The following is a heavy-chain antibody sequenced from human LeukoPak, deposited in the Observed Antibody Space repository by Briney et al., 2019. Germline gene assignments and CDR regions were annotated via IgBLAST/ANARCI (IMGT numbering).Heavy chain of an antibody. CDR3: ARVRANSLLWFGGLLYPSWFDP. J-gene: IGHJ5*02. CDR1: GYTFTGYY. D-gene: IGHD3-10*01. Sequence: ASVKVSCKASGYTFTGYYMHWVRQAPGQGLEWMGWINPNSGNTGYAQKFQGRVTMTRNTSISTAYMELSSLRSEDTAVYYCARVRANSLLWFGGLLYPSWFDPWGQGTLVTVSS. V-gene: IGHV1-8*02. CDR2: INPNSGNT.